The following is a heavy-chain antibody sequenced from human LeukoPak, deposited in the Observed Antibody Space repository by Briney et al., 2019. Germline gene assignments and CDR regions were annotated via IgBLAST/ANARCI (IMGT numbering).Heavy chain of an antibody. CDR1: GFTFSSYE. D-gene: IGHD2-8*01. J-gene: IGHJ6*03. Sequence: GGSLRLSCAASGFTFSSYEMNWVRQAPGKGLEWASYISSSASTIYYADSVKGRFTISRDNSKNTLYLQMGSLRAEDMAVYYCARDRYGYCTNGVCKYYYMDVWGKGTTVTVSS. V-gene: IGHV3-48*03. CDR2: ISSSASTI. CDR3: ARDRYGYCTNGVCKYYYMDV.